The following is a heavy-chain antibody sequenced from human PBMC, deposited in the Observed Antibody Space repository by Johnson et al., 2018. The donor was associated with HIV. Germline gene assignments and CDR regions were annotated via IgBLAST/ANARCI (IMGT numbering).Heavy chain of an antibody. V-gene: IGHV3-30*04. CDR3: ARDQGVGAYCGGDCYSGAFDI. Sequence: QEQLVESGGGVVQPGRSLRLSCAASGFTFSRYAMHWVRQAPGKGLEWVAVISYDGRNKYYADSVTGRFTISRDNSKNTLYLQMNSLRAEDTAVYYCARDQGVGAYCGGDCYSGAFDIWGQGTMVTVSS. D-gene: IGHD2-21*01. CDR1: GFTFSRYA. CDR2: ISYDGRNK. J-gene: IGHJ3*02.